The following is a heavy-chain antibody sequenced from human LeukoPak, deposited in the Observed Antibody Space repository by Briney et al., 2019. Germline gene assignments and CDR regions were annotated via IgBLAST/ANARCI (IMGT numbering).Heavy chain of an antibody. Sequence: ASVKVSCKASGYTFTGYYMHWVRQAPGQGLEWMGWNNPNSGGTNYAQKFQGRVTMTRDTSISTAYMELSRLRSDDTAVYYCARAEGWLPPYNFDYWGQGTLVTVSS. V-gene: IGHV1-2*02. CDR1: GYTFTGYY. J-gene: IGHJ4*02. CDR3: ARAEGWLPPYNFDY. D-gene: IGHD5-24*01. CDR2: NNPNSGGT.